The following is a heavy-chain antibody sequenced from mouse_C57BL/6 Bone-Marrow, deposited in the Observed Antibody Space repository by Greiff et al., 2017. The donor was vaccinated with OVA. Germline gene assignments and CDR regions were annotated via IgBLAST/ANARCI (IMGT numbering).Heavy chain of an antibody. CDR2: TYCDDDN. CDR3: ARITAVVPDY. CDR1: GFSLSTSGMG. D-gene: IGHD1-1*01. V-gene: IGHV8-12*01. J-gene: IGHJ2*01. Sequence: QVPLKEPGPGILQPSPTLSLTCSSSGFSLSTSGMGVSWIRPPPGKGLVWLAHTYCDDDNRNNPFLKSRLTISTDNSTNQVFIKLTSVDTAETAAYYCARITAVVPDYWGQGTTLTVSA.